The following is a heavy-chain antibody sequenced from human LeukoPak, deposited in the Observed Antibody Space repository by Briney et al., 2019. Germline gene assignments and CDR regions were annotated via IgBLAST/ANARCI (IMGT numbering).Heavy chain of an antibody. J-gene: IGHJ4*02. CDR1: GFTSSSYS. Sequence: GGSLRLSCAASGFTSSSYSMNWVRQAPGKGLEWVSSISSSSSYIYYADSVKGRFTISRDNAKNSLYLQMNSLRAEDTAVYYCARALYSSSSGGFDYWGQGTLVTVSS. CDR2: ISSSSSYI. V-gene: IGHV3-21*01. D-gene: IGHD6-6*01. CDR3: ARALYSSSSGGFDY.